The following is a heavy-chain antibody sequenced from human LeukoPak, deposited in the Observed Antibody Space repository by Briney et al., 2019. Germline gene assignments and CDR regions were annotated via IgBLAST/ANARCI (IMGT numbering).Heavy chain of an antibody. CDR3: AKTLRGGDWYFDY. Sequence: GGSLRLSCAASGFTFRNYAVSWVRQAPGKGLEWVSTISPGGSSTYYTDSVKGRFTISRDNSKNTLYLQMNSLGAGDTAIYYCAKTLRGGDWYFDYWGQGTLVTVSS. D-gene: IGHD2-21*02. CDR1: GFTFRNYA. V-gene: IGHV3-23*01. J-gene: IGHJ4*02. CDR2: ISPGGSST.